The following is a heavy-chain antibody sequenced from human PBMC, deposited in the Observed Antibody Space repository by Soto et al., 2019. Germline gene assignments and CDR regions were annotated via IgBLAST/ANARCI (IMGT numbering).Heavy chain of an antibody. CDR1: GFSFGDYP. CDR3: TTNTYGSH. D-gene: IGHD5-18*01. V-gene: IGHV3-49*03. Sequence: GGSLRLSCAASGFSFGDYPMSWFRQAPGKRLEWVGFIRVKASGGTTEYAASVKGRFTISRDDSKSIAYLQMNSLKTEDTAVFYCTTNTYGSHWGQGTLVTVSS. J-gene: IGHJ4*02. CDR2: IRVKASGGTT.